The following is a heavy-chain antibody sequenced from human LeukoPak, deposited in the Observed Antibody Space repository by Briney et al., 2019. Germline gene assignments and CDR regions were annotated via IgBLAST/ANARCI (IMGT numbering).Heavy chain of an antibody. V-gene: IGHV3-21*01. D-gene: IGHD6-19*01. CDR2: ISSSSSYI. CDR1: GLTVSRNY. Sequence: GGSLRLSCAASGLTVSRNYMSWVRQAPGKGLEWVSSISSSSSYIYYADSVKGRFTISRDNAKNSLYLQMNSLRAEDTAVYYCARGIAVAGTRGFDYWGQGTLVTVSS. CDR3: ARGIAVAGTRGFDY. J-gene: IGHJ4*02.